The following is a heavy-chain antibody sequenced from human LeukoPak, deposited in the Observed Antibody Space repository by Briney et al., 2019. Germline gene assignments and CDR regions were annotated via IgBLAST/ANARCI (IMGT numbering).Heavy chain of an antibody. CDR2: INWNSGSI. J-gene: IGHJ6*02. D-gene: IGHD2-15*01. V-gene: IGHV3-9*01. Sequence: PGRSLRLSCAVSGFKFDDYAMHWVRQAPGRGLEWVSSINWNSGSIGYGDSVKGRFTNSRDNAKNSLYLQMNSLRVEDTAVYYCARDSVRGYCSGGSCYGYYGMDVWGQGTTVTVSS. CDR1: GFKFDDYA. CDR3: ARDSVRGYCSGGSCYGYYGMDV.